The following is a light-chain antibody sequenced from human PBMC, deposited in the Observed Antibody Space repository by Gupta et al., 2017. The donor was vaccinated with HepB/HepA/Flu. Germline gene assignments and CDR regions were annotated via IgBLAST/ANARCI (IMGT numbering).Light chain of an antibody. V-gene: IGLV1-40*01. Sequence: QSVLTQPPSVSGAPGQRVTISCTGSSSNIGAGFDVPWYQQLPGTAPKLLIYNNIKRPSGVPDRFSGSRSGTSASLAISGLQAEDETDYYCQSFDSSLSAWVFGGGTKLTVL. CDR3: QSFDSSLSAWV. CDR1: SSNIGAGFD. CDR2: NNI. J-gene: IGLJ3*02.